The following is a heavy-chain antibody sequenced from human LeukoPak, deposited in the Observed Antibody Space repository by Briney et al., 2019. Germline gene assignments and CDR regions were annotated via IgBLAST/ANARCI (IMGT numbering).Heavy chain of an antibody. J-gene: IGHJ4*02. CDR3: AKVDIVATIDAGRLVDY. Sequence: GGSLRLSCAASGFTFSSYVMNWVRQAPDKGLEWVAAISNDGSNKYYADSVKGRFTISRDNSKNTLYLQMNSLRAEDTAVYYCAKVDIVATIDAGRLVDYWGQGTLVAVSS. CDR2: ISNDGSNK. V-gene: IGHV3-30*18. CDR1: GFTFSSYV. D-gene: IGHD5-12*01.